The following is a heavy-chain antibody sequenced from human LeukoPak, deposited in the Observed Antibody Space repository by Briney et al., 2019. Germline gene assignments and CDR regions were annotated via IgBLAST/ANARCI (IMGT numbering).Heavy chain of an antibody. D-gene: IGHD3-10*01. Sequence: ASVKVSCKASGHTFTGYYIHWVRQAPGQGLEWMGWINPNSGGTNYAQKFLGRVTMTRDTSISTAYMELSRLTSDDTAVYYCARDLYYYASGSYARPYYFDYWGQGTLVTVSS. V-gene: IGHV1-2*02. J-gene: IGHJ4*02. CDR1: GHTFTGYY. CDR2: INPNSGGT. CDR3: ARDLYYYASGSYARPYYFDY.